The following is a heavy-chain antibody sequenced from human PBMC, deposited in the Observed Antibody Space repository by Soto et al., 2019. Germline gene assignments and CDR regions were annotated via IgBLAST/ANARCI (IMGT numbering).Heavy chain of an antibody. Sequence: GGSLRLSCAASGFTFSTYSMNWVRQAPGKWLEWVSSISTSGSYIYYADSVKGRFTISRDNAKNSLYLQMNSLRAEDTAVYYCARQSLPAAITGYYYYGMDVWGQGTTVTVSS. J-gene: IGHJ6*02. V-gene: IGHV3-21*01. CDR1: GFTFSTYS. CDR3: ARQSLPAAITGYYYYGMDV. D-gene: IGHD2-2*01. CDR2: ISTSGSYI.